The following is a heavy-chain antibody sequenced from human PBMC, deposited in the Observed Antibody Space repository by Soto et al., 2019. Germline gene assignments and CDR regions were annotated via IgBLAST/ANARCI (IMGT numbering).Heavy chain of an antibody. CDR2: IVVGSGNT. V-gene: IGHV1-58*01. D-gene: IGHD3-3*01. CDR3: AAAPPNYDLWSVTVYGLDV. CDR1: GVGFASCS. Sequence: GASVEVCWEACGVGFASCSGRWVRQARGKRLEWIGWIVVGSGNTNYAQKFQERVTITRDISTSTAYMELSSLRSEDTAVYYCAAAPPNYDLWSVTVYGLDVRGQGTTVTVSS. J-gene: IGHJ6*02.